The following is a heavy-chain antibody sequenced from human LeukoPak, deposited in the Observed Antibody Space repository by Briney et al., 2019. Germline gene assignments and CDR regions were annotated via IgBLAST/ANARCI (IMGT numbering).Heavy chain of an antibody. J-gene: IGHJ3*02. CDR3: ARRATRSAFDI. CDR2: ISSSSDYI. D-gene: IGHD5-12*01. V-gene: IGHV3-21*01. Sequence: PGGSLRLSCAASGFTFSSYSINWVRQAPGKGLEWVSSISSSSDYIYYADSLKGRFTISRDNAKNSLYLQMNSLRAEDTAVYYCARRATRSAFDIGGQGKMVTVS. CDR1: GFTFSSYS.